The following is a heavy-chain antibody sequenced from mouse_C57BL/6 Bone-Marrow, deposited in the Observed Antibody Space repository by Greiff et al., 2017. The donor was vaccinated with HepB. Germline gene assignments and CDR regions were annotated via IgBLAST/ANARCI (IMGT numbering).Heavy chain of an antibody. CDR1: GYTFTSYT. V-gene: IGHV1-4*01. Sequence: VQLQQSGAELARPGASVKMSCKASGYTFTSYTMHWVKQRPGQGLEWIGYINPSSGYTKYNQKFKDKATLTADKSSSTAYMQLSSLTSEDSAVYYCARRELLNWYFDVWGTGTTVTVSS. CDR3: ARRELLNWYFDV. J-gene: IGHJ1*03. CDR2: INPSSGYT.